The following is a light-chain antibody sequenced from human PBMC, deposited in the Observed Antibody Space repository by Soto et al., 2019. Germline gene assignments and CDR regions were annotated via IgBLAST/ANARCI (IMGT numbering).Light chain of an antibody. J-gene: IGKJ4*01. CDR2: GAS. V-gene: IGKV3-15*01. CDR3: QQYNNWPLT. CDR1: QSVSSN. Sequence: EIVMTQSPATLSVSPGERATLSCRAGQSVSSNLAWYQQKPGQAPRLLIYGASTRATGIPARFSGSGSWTEFTLTISSLQSEDFAVYYCQQYNNWPLTLGGGTKV.